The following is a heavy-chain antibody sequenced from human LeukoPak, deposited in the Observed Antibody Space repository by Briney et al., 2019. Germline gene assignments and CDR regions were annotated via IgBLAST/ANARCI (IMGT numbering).Heavy chain of an antibody. Sequence: SETLSLTCTVSGGSISSYYWSWIRQPPGKGLEWIGYIYYSGSTNYNPSLKCRVTISVDTSKNQFSLKLSSVTAADTAVYYCARSHLYSSSWSQYNWFDPWGQGTLVTVSS. D-gene: IGHD6-13*01. V-gene: IGHV4-59*08. CDR3: ARSHLYSSSWSQYNWFDP. CDR1: GGSISSYY. CDR2: IYYSGST. J-gene: IGHJ5*02.